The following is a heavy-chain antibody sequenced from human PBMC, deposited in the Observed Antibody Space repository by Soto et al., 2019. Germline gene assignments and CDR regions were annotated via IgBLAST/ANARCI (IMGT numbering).Heavy chain of an antibody. CDR3: ASSLRMPGIGNYYYGMDV. CDR1: GGLFRDFS. Sequence: SVKVSWQASGGLFRDFSFCWGRQAPGQRPEWMGGIMPIFGGPDDAQRFRGRVTITADEVTRTAFMELRGLTSEDTATYYCASSLRMPGIGNYYYGMDVWGQGTTVTVSS. J-gene: IGHJ6*02. CDR2: IMPIFGGP. D-gene: IGHD6-13*01. V-gene: IGHV1-69*13.